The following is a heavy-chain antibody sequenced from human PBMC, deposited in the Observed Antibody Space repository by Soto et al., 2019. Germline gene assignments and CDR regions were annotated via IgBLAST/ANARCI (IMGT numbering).Heavy chain of an antibody. CDR3: AREDIAVDGTGMDV. V-gene: IGHV6-1*01. CDR2: TYYRSKWYN. Sequence: LSLTFAISGDSVSSNSAAWNWIRESPWRGLEWLGRTYYRSKWYNDYAVSVKSRITINPDTSKNQFSLQLNSVTPEDTAVYYCAREDIAVDGTGMDVWGQGTTVTVSS. J-gene: IGHJ6*02. D-gene: IGHD6-19*01. CDR1: GDSVSSNSAA.